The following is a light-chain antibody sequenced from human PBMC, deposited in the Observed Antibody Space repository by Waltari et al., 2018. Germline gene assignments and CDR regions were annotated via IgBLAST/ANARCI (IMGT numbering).Light chain of an antibody. V-gene: IGKV2-28*01. CDR3: MQSLRALWT. CDR2: LGS. J-gene: IGKJ1*01. CDR1: QSLLHINGYNY. Sequence: DIVLTQSPLSLPFTPGEPASISCRSSQSLLHINGYNYLDWYLQKPGQSPQLLIYLGSNRATGVPDRFSGSGSGTDFTLKISRVEAEDVGVYYCMQSLRALWTFGQGTKVEIK.